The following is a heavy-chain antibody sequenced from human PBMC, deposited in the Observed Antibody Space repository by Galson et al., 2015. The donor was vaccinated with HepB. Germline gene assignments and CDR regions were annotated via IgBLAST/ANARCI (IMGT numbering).Heavy chain of an antibody. J-gene: IGHJ6*02. Sequence: SLRLSCAASGFTFSTYAGFWVRQAPGKGLDWVSGISGSGAGTYYADSVKGRFTISRDNSKNMIYLQMNSLRVEDTAVYYCAKEHSGFHGAAYVHYGIDVWGRGTTVSVSS. CDR2: ISGSGAGT. V-gene: IGHV3-23*01. D-gene: IGHD6-19*01. CDR1: GFTFSTYA. CDR3: AKEHSGFHGAAYVHYGIDV.